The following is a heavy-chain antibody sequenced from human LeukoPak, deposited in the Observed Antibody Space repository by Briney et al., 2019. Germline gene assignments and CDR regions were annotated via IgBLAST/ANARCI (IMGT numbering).Heavy chain of an antibody. CDR1: GFTFTDYY. J-gene: IGHJ4*02. D-gene: IGHD5-18*01. CDR3: AKRVDTIMVKGTFDY. Sequence: KTGGSLRLSCSASGFTFTDYYMSWIRQAPGKGLEWVSYISPSGTVIYYGDSAQGRFTISRDNSKNTLYLHMNSLSAEDTAVYYCAKRVDTIMVKGTFDYWGQGTLVSVSS. CDR2: ISPSGTVI. V-gene: IGHV3-11*01.